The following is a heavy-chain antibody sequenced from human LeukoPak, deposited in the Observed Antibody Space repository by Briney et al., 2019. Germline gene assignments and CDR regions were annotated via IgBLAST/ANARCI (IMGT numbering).Heavy chain of an antibody. CDR1: GFTFSSYS. CDR2: ISSSSSTI. V-gene: IGHV3-48*01. D-gene: IGHD3-10*01. CDR3: ARGESYGSGSPPGYYYGMDV. J-gene: IGHJ6*02. Sequence: GGSLRLSCAASGFTFSSYSMNWVRQAPGKGLEWVSYISSSSSTIYYADSVKGRFTISRDNAKNSLYLQMNSLRAEDTAVYYCARGESYGSGSPPGYYYGMDVWGQGTTVTVSS.